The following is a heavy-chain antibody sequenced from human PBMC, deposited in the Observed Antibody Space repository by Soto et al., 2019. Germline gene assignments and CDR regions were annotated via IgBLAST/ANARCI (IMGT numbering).Heavy chain of an antibody. V-gene: IGHV1-2*02. CDR3: ARSGSFGMDV. CDR1: GYPFTGYY. CDR2: INPNSGGT. D-gene: IGHD1-26*01. J-gene: IGHJ6*02. Sequence: XSVKVSCKASGYPFTGYYMHWVRQAPGQGLEWMGWINPNSGGTNYAQKFQCRVTMTRDTSISTAYMELSRLRSDDTAVYYCARSGSFGMDVWGQGTTVTVSS.